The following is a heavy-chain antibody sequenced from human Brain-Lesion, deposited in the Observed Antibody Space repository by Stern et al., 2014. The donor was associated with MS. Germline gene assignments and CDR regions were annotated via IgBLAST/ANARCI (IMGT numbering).Heavy chain of an antibody. CDR1: GYTLTELS. D-gene: IGHD1-26*01. J-gene: IGHJ4*02. CDR3: ATLSPGAGGNYYRHFDY. V-gene: IGHV1-24*01. Sequence: QLVQSGAEVKKPGASVKVPCKVSGYTLTELSMHWVRQAPRKGLEWMGGFDPEDGETIYAQKFQGRVTMTEDTSTDTAYMELSSLRSEDTAVYYCATLSPGAGGNYYRHFDYWGQGTLVTVSS. CDR2: FDPEDGET.